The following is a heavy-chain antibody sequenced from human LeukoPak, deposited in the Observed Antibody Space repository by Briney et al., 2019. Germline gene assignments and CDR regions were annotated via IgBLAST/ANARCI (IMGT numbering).Heavy chain of an antibody. V-gene: IGHV3-9*03. CDR1: GFTFSSYN. CDR3: AKGGGGRLIYYYYMDV. J-gene: IGHJ6*03. CDR2: ISWNSDSI. D-gene: IGHD3-16*01. Sequence: GGSLRLSCTASGFTFSSYNINWVRQAPGKGLEWVSGISWNSDSIDYADSVKGRFTISRDNAKNSLYLQMNSLRAEDMALYYCAKGGGGRLIYYYYMDVWGKGTTVTVSS.